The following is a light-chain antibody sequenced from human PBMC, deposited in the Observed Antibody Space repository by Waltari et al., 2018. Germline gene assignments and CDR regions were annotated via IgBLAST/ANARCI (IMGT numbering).Light chain of an antibody. CDR2: WAS. J-gene: IGKJ2*01. CDR3: QQYYSTPGYT. CDR1: QSILYTSSNKNY. Sequence: DIVMPQSPASLAVSLGEGATINCKSSQSILYTSSNKNYLAWYQQKPGQPPKQLIYWASTRESGVPDRFSGSGSGTDFTLTISSLQAEDVAVYYCQQYYSTPGYTFGQGTKLEIK. V-gene: IGKV4-1*01.